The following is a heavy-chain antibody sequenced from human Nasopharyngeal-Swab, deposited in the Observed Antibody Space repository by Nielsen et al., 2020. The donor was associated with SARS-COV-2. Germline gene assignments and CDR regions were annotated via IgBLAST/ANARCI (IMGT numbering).Heavy chain of an antibody. CDR1: GFIFSRHG. CDR2: LSHDRTDE. J-gene: IGHJ4*02. CDR3: AKERTVAGPQGGFDF. V-gene: IGHV3-30*18. Sequence: GGSLRLSYAASGFIFSRHGMHWVRQAPGKGLEWLAILSHDRTDEFYADSVKGRFTVSRDNSKNTLYLQMNNLRTDDTAIYYCAKERTVAGPQGGFDFWGQGTLVTVSS. D-gene: IGHD6-19*01.